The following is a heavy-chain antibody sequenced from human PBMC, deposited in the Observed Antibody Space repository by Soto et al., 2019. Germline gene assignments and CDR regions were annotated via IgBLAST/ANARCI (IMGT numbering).Heavy chain of an antibody. CDR2: LYYSGNT. D-gene: IGHD1-1*01. Sequence: SETLSLTCTFSVGSIRSGDYYWSWIRQPPGKGLEWIGYLYYSGNTYYNPSLKSRVTISVDTSKNQFSLKLSSVTAADTAVYSCARVSTQQRWFDPWGQGTLVTVSS. CDR3: ARVSTQQRWFDP. V-gene: IGHV4-30-4*01. J-gene: IGHJ5*02. CDR1: VGSIRSGDYY.